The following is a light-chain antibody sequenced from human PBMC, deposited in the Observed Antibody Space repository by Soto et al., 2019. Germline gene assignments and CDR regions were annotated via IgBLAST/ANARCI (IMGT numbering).Light chain of an antibody. V-gene: IGKV3D-20*01. CDR2: DAS. Sequence: DIVLTQSPATLSLSPGERATLSCGAIQTVSSSYLAWYQQKPGLAPRLLIYDASSRATGIPDRFSGSGSGTDFTLTISRLEPEDFAVYYCQQYGSSPYTFGQGTKLEIK. CDR1: QTVSSSY. CDR3: QQYGSSPYT. J-gene: IGKJ2*01.